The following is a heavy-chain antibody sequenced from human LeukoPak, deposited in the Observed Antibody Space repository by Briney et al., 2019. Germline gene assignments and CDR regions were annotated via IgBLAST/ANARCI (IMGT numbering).Heavy chain of an antibody. J-gene: IGHJ4*02. Sequence: GGSLRLSCVASGFTFSSYSMNWVRQAPGKGLEWVSYISSSRSTIYYADSVKGRFTISRDNAKNSLYLQMNSLRAEDTAVYYCAGGIYGYQYYFDYWGQGTLVTVSS. CDR3: AGGIYGYQYYFDY. V-gene: IGHV3-48*01. CDR1: GFTFSSYS. CDR2: ISSSRSTI. D-gene: IGHD5-18*01.